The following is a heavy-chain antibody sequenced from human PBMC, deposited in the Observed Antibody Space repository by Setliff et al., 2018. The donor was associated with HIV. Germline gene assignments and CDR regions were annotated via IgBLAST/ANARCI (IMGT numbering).Heavy chain of an antibody. CDR1: GFTFSSYE. V-gene: IGHV3-48*03. D-gene: IGHD3-22*01. Sequence: PGGSLRLSCAASGFTFSSYEMNWVRQAPGKGLEWISYITSSGSVKYYAPSVKGRFTISRDNSKNTLYLQMNSLTADDTAVYYCAKRSSSDNSVPGNYFDYWGQGTLVTVSS. CDR3: AKRSSSDNSVPGNYFDY. J-gene: IGHJ4*02. CDR2: ITSSGSVK.